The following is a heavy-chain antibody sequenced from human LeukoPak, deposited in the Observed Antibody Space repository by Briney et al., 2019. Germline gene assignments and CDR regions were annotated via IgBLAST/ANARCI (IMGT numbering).Heavy chain of an antibody. D-gene: IGHD5-18*01. CDR1: GGSFSGYY. V-gene: IGHV4-34*01. CDR2: INHSGST. CDR3: ARARREPIRGYSYGSIGY. Sequence: PSETLSLTCAVYGGSFSGYYWSWIRQPPGRGLEWIGEINHSGSTNYNPSLKSRVTISVDTSKNQFSLKLSSVTAADTAVYYCARARREPIRGYSYGSIGYWGQGTLVTVSS. J-gene: IGHJ4*02.